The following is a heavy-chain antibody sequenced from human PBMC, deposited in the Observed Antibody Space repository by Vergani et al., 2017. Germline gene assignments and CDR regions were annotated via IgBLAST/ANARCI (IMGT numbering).Heavy chain of an antibody. CDR1: GYSFTSYW. D-gene: IGHD3-3*01. CDR3: AXAFFGVVISDAFDI. Sequence: EVQLVQSGAEVKKPGESMKISCKGSGYSFTSYWIGWVRQMPGKGLEWMGIIYPGDSDTRYSPSFQGQVTISADKSISTAYLQWSSLKASDTAMYYCAXAFFGVVISDAFDIWGQGTMVTVSS. J-gene: IGHJ3*02. CDR2: IYPGDSDT. V-gene: IGHV5-51*03.